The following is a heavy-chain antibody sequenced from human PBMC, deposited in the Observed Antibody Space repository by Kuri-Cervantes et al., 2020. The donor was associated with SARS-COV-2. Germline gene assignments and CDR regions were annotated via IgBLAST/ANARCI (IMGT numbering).Heavy chain of an antibody. Sequence: GGSLRLSCAASGFTLSSFSMNWVRQAPGKGLERVSSISSSSSYIYYADSVKGRLTISRDNAKNSLYLQMNSLRAEDTAVYYCARASEVQGELTYYYYGMDVWGQGTTVTVSS. CDR2: ISSSSSYI. CDR3: ARASEVQGELTYYYYGMDV. J-gene: IGHJ6*02. V-gene: IGHV3-21*01. D-gene: IGHD1-26*01. CDR1: GFTLSSFS.